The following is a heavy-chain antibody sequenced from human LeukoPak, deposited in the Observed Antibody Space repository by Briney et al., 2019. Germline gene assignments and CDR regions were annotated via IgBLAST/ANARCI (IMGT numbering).Heavy chain of an antibody. D-gene: IGHD3-3*01. J-gene: IGHJ4*02. CDR3: ARARDFWSGYYDY. CDR1: GYTFTSYG. V-gene: IGHV1-69*13. CDR2: IIPIFGTA. Sequence: SVKVSCKASGYTFTSYGISWVRQAPGQGLEWMGGIIPIFGTANYAQKFQGRVTITADESTSTAYMELSSLRSEDTAVYYCARARDFWSGYYDYWGQGTLVTVSS.